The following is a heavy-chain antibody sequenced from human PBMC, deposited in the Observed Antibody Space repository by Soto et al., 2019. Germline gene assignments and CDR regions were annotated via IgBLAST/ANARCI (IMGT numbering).Heavy chain of an antibody. CDR2: IYYSGST. J-gene: IGHJ4*02. Sequence: SETLSLTCTVSGGSISSSSYYWGWIRQPPGKGLEWIGSIYYSGSTYYNPSLKSRVTISVDTSKNQFSLKLSSVTAADTAVYYCARRDYVWGSYRLWGQGTLVTVSS. D-gene: IGHD3-16*02. CDR1: GGSISSSSYY. V-gene: IGHV4-39*01. CDR3: ARRDYVWGSYRL.